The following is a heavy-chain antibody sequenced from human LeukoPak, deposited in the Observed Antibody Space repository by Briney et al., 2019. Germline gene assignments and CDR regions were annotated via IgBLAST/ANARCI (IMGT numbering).Heavy chain of an antibody. D-gene: IGHD2-15*01. CDR1: GFTFSSFS. CDR2: ISSSSGSI. J-gene: IGHJ5*02. V-gene: IGHV3-21*01. Sequence: PGGSLRLSCAASGFTFSSFSMNWVRQAPGKGLEWVSSISSSSGSIYYADSLKGRFTISRDNAKNSLYLQMDSLRAEDTAVYYCAREEECSGGNCYSYGWFDPWGQGTLVTVSS. CDR3: AREEECSGGNCYSYGWFDP.